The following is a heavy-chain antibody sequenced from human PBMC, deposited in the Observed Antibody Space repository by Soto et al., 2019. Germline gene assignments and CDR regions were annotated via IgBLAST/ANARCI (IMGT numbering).Heavy chain of an antibody. V-gene: IGHV4-34*01. CDR2: INHSGST. CDR3: ARHPRYYYYYGMDV. J-gene: IGHJ6*02. CDR1: GGSFSGYY. Sequence: SETLSLTCAVYGGSFSGYYWSWIRQPPGKGLEWIGEINHSGSTNYNPSLKSRVTISVDTSKNQFSLKLSSVTAADTAVYYCARHPRYYYYYGMDVWGQGTTVTVSS.